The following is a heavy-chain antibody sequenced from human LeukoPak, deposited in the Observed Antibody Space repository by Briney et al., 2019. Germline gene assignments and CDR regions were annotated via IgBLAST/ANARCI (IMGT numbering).Heavy chain of an antibody. J-gene: IGHJ4*02. CDR3: ARGFGSSWFALDY. Sequence: SETLSLTCSVSGDSISIYYWSWIRQPPGKGLEWIGYIDHTGSTNYNPSLNSRVTISRDTAKNHFSLRLSTVTAADTAVYFCARGFGSSWFALDYWGQGTLVTVSS. D-gene: IGHD6-13*01. CDR2: IDHTGST. V-gene: IGHV4-59*01. CDR1: GDSISIYY.